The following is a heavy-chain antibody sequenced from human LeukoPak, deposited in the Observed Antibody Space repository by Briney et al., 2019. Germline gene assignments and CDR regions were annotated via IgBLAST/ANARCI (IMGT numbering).Heavy chain of an antibody. J-gene: IGHJ4*02. Sequence: SETLSLTCAVYGGSFRGYYWSWIRQPPGKGLEWIGEINHSGSTNYNPSLKSRVTISVDTSKNQFSLKLSSVTAADTAVYYCARRGYSYGSDYWGQGTLVTVSS. D-gene: IGHD5-18*01. CDR2: INHSGST. CDR3: ARRGYSYGSDY. V-gene: IGHV4-34*01. CDR1: GGSFRGYY.